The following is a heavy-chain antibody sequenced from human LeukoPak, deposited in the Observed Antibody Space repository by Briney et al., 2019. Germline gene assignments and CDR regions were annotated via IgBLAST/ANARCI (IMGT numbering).Heavy chain of an antibody. CDR3: ARIYYDILTGYRRFDP. CDR1: GYTFTSYD. V-gene: IGHV1-8*01. D-gene: IGHD3-9*01. Sequence: ASVKVSCKASGYTFTSYDINWVRQATGQGLEWMGWVNPNSGNTGYAQKFQGRVTMTRNNSISTAYMELSSLRSEDTAVYYCARIYYDILTGYRRFDPWGQGTLVTVSS. J-gene: IGHJ5*02. CDR2: VNPNSGNT.